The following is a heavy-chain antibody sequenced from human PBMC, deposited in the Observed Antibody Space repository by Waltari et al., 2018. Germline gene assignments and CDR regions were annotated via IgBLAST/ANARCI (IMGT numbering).Heavy chain of an antibody. CDR1: GFTFSSYW. D-gene: IGHD3-9*01. J-gene: IGHJ4*02. V-gene: IGHV3-74*01. CDR2: INSDGGST. CDR3: ARDNSVLRYFDWLSLYDY. Sequence: EVQLVESGGGLVQPGGSLRLSCAASGFTFSSYWMHWVRQAPGKGLVWVSRINSDGGSTSYATSVKGRFTISRDNAKNTLYLQMNSLRAEDTAVYYCARDNSVLRYFDWLSLYDYWGQGTLVTVSS.